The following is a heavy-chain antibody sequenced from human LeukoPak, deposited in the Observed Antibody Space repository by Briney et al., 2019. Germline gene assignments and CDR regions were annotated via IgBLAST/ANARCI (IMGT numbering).Heavy chain of an antibody. CDR1: EFSFSSHG. CDR2: ISGSGGST. J-gene: IGHJ4*02. CDR3: AKDLSGIAVAAHPLDY. D-gene: IGHD6-19*01. V-gene: IGHV3-23*01. Sequence: GGSLRLSCATSEFSFSSHGMHWARQAPGKGLEWVSAISGSGGSTYYADSVKGRLTISRDNSKNTLYLQMNSLRAEDTAVYYCAKDLSGIAVAAHPLDYWGQGTLVTVSS.